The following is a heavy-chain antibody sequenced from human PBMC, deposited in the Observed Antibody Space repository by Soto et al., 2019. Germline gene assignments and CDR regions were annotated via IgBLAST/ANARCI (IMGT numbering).Heavy chain of an antibody. J-gene: IGHJ4*02. CDR1: GFTFSSYS. CDR3: ARALSDFWSGYYTGIGY. D-gene: IGHD3-3*01. Sequence: GGSLRLSCAAYGFTFSSYSMNWVRQAPGKGLEWVSYISSSSSTICYADSVKGRFTISRDNAKNSLYLQMNSLRDEDTAVYYCARALSDFWSGYYTGIGYWGQGTLVTAS. CDR2: ISSSSSTI. V-gene: IGHV3-48*02.